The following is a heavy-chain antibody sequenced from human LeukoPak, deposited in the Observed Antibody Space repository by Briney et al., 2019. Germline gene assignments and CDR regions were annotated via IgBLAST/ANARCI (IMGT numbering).Heavy chain of an antibody. V-gene: IGHV1-69*04. Sequence: SVKVSCKASGGTSSSYAISWVRQAPGQGLEWMGRIIPILGIANYAQKFQGRVTITADKSTSTAYMELSSLRSEDTAVYYCAATGSRFQLDYWGQGTLVTVSS. J-gene: IGHJ4*02. CDR2: IIPILGIA. CDR1: GGTSSSYA. D-gene: IGHD3-9*01. CDR3: AATGSRFQLDY.